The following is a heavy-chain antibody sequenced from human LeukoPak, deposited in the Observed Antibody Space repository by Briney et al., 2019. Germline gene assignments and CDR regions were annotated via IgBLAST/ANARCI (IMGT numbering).Heavy chain of an antibody. CDR3: ARHMDIVATSGKYYYYGMDV. CDR2: IYPGDSDT. D-gene: IGHD5-12*01. V-gene: IGHV5-51*01. J-gene: IGHJ6*04. CDR1: GYSFTSYW. Sequence: GESLKISCKGSGYSFTSYWIGRVRQMPGKGLEWMGIIYPGDSDTRYSPSFQGQVTISADKSISTAYLQWSSLKASDTAMYYCARHMDIVATSGKYYYYGMDVWGKGTTVTVSS.